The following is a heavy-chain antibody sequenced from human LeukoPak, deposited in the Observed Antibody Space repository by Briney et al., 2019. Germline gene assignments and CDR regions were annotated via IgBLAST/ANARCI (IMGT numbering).Heavy chain of an antibody. D-gene: IGHD2/OR15-2a*01. Sequence: SGPTLVNPTQTLTLTCTFSGFSLSTSGVGVGWIRQPPGKALEWLALIYWDDDKRCSPSLKSRLTIAKDTSKNQVVLTMTNMDPVDTATYYCAHRRGVLRSWDYWGQGTLVTVSS. CDR3: AHRRGVLRSWDY. V-gene: IGHV2-5*02. CDR1: GFSLSTSGVG. J-gene: IGHJ4*02. CDR2: IYWDDDK.